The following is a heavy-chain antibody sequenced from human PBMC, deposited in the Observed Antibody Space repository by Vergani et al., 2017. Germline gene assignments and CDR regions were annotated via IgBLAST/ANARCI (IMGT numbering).Heavy chain of an antibody. D-gene: IGHD2-2*01. CDR1: GFTFSSYS. Sequence: VQLVESGGGLVQPGGSLRLSCAASGFTFSSYSMNWVRQAPGKGLEWVSYISSSSSTIYYADSVKGRFTISRDNAKNSLYLQMNSLRAEDTAVYYCARARYCSSTSCYYDYWGQGTLVTVSS. V-gene: IGHV3-48*01. CDR2: ISSSSSTI. CDR3: ARARYCSSTSCYYDY. J-gene: IGHJ4*02.